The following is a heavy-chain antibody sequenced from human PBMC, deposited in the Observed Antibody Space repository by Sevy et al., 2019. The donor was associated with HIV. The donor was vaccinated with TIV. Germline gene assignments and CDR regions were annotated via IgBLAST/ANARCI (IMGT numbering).Heavy chain of an antibody. CDR1: GGSISAYH. D-gene: IGHD5-12*01. CDR2: IHYTGST. J-gene: IGHJ5*02. Sequence: SETLSLTCTVSGGSISAYHWSWIRQPPGKGLEWIGYIHYTGSTKDNPALESRVTISVDTSKNQFSLKLSSVTAADTAVYYCARAPPVRSGDDSLNWFAPWGQGTLVTVSS. CDR3: ARAPPVRSGDDSLNWFAP. V-gene: IGHV4-59*01.